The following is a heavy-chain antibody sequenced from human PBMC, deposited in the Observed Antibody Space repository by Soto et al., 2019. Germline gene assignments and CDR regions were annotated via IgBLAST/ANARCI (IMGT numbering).Heavy chain of an antibody. CDR3: ARGVKGRTINYYGMDV. V-gene: IGHV3-30-3*01. CDR2: ISYDGSNK. D-gene: IGHD3-10*01. J-gene: IGHJ6*02. Sequence: PGGSLRLSCAASGFTFSSYAMHWVRQAPGKGLEWVAVISYDGSNKYYADSVKGRFTISRDNSKNTLYLQMNSLRAEDTAVYYCARGVKGRTINYYGMDVWGQGTTVTVSS. CDR1: GFTFSSYA.